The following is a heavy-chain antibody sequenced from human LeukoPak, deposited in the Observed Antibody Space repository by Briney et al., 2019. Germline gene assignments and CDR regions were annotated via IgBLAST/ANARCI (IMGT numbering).Heavy chain of an antibody. D-gene: IGHD2-2*01. J-gene: IGHJ4*02. CDR1: GFTFSTYT. CDR2: ISGSSTYI. CDR3: ARRYCSTTSCLIDY. V-gene: IGHV3-21*01. Sequence: GGSLRLSCSASGFTFSTYTMNWVRQAPGKGLEWVSSISGSSTYIYYADSVKGRCTISRDNAKNSLYLQMNSLRADDTAVYYCARRYCSTTSCLIDYWGQGTLVTVSS.